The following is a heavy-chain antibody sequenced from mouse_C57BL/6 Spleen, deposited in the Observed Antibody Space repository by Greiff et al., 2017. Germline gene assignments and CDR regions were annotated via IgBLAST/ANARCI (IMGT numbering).Heavy chain of an antibody. CDR1: GYTFTDYN. J-gene: IGHJ2*01. CDR3: ARFGPHYFDY. V-gene: IGHV1-22*01. CDR2: INPNNGGT. Sequence: EVKLVESGPELVKPGASVKMSCKASGYTFTDYNMHWVKQSHGKSLEWIGYINPNNGGTSYNQKFKGKATLTVNKSSSTACMELRSLTSEDSAVYYCARFGPHYFDYWGQGTTLTVSS.